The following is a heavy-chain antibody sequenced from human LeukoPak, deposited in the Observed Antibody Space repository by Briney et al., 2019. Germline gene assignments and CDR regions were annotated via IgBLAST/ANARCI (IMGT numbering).Heavy chain of an antibody. J-gene: IGHJ4*02. D-gene: IGHD5-18*01. CDR3: ARAPDTAMVYFDY. CDR1: GFTFSSYW. CDR2: IKQDGSEK. V-gene: IGHV3-7*04. Sequence: PGESLRLSCAASGFTFSSYWMSWVRQAPGKGLEWVANIKQDGSEKYYVDSVKGRFTISRDNAKNSLYLQMNSLRAEDTAVYYCARAPDTAMVYFDYWGQGTLVTVSS.